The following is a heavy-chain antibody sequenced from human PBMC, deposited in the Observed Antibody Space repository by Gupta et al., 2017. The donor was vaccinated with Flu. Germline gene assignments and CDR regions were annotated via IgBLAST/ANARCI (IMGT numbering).Heavy chain of an antibody. J-gene: IGHJ4*02. CDR2: ISTESTYI. Sequence: RNWGRRAQGGGVEWVASISTESTYIYYADSVKGRFTISRDNAKNSLYLQMHSLRAEDTALYYCARARGPCTNGICYSFDSWGQGTPVTVSS. CDR3: ARARGPCTNGICYSFDS. D-gene: IGHD2-8*01. V-gene: IGHV3-21*01.